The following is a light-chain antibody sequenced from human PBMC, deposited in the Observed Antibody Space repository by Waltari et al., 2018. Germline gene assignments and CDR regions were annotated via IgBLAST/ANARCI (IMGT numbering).Light chain of an antibody. CDR3: NSRDSNNNRVF. V-gene: IGLV3-19*01. J-gene: IGLJ2*01. CDR2: GKN. Sequence: SSALTQDPAVSVALGQTVSIICQGDHLRSYYASWYQQKPRQAPLLVIYGKNSRPSGIPDRFSGSSSGNTASLTITGAQAEDEADYYCNSRDSNNNRVFFGGGTKLTVL. CDR1: HLRSYY.